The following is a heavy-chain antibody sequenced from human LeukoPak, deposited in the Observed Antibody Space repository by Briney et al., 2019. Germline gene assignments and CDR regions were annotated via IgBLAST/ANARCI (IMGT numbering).Heavy chain of an antibody. Sequence: GSSVKVSCKASGGTFSSYAISWVRQAPGQGLEWMGRIIPILGIANYAQKFQGRVTITADKSTSTAYMELSSLRSEDTAVYYCARSPRQDYGDYVPPFDYWGQGTLVTVSS. CDR3: ARSPRQDYGDYVPPFDY. CDR1: GGTFSSYA. D-gene: IGHD4-17*01. CDR2: IIPILGIA. J-gene: IGHJ4*02. V-gene: IGHV1-69*04.